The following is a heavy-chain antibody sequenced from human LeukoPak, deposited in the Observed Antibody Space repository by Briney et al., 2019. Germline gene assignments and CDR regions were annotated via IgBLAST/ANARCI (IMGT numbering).Heavy chain of an antibody. CDR1: GFTFSSYA. CDR3: VKDMGLLWFGELFGYDY. J-gene: IGHJ4*02. CDR2: ISSNGGST. Sequence: PGGSLRLSCSASGFTFSSYAMHWVRQAPGKGLEYVSAISSNGGSTYYADSVKGRFTISRDNSKNTLYLQMSSLRAEDTAVYYCVKDMGLLWFGELFGYDYWGQGTLVTVSS. V-gene: IGHV3-64D*09. D-gene: IGHD3-10*01.